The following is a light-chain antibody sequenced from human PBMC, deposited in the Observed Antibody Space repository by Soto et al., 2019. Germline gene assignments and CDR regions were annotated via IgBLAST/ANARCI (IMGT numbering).Light chain of an antibody. CDR1: SSDVGGYNY. V-gene: IGLV2-8*01. Sequence: QSVLTQPPSASGSPGQSVTISCTGTSSDVGGYNYVSWYQQHPGKVPKVLISEVNKRPPGVPDRFSGSKSGNTASLTVSGLQADDEADYYCSSFAGTFFVFGTGTKVTVL. CDR3: SSFAGTFFV. J-gene: IGLJ1*01. CDR2: EVN.